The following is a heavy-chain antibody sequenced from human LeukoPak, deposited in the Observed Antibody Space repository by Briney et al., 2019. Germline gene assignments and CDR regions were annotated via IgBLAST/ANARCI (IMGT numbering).Heavy chain of an antibody. Sequence: ASVKVSCKASGYTFTGYYMHWVRQAPGQGLEWMGWINPNSGGTNYAQKFQGRVTMTTDTSTSTAYMELRSLRSDDTAVYYCARDGVAVAHSNDYWGQGTLVTVSS. V-gene: IGHV1-2*02. CDR1: GYTFTGYY. CDR2: INPNSGGT. CDR3: ARDGVAVAHSNDY. J-gene: IGHJ4*02. D-gene: IGHD6-19*01.